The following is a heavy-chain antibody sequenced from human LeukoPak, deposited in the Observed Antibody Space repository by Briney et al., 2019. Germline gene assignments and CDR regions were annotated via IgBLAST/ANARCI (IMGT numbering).Heavy chain of an antibody. D-gene: IGHD4-11*01. J-gene: IGHJ4*02. Sequence: PGGSLRLSCVASGFAFGTYWMHWVRQVPGQGLLWVARTNSDMSDMIYADSVKGRFIISSDNAKSTLFLQMNTLRLDDSAVYYCAGGVASRLLDYWGRGTLVTVSS. CDR2: TNSDMSDM. V-gene: IGHV3-74*01. CDR3: AGGVASRLLDY. CDR1: GFAFGTYW.